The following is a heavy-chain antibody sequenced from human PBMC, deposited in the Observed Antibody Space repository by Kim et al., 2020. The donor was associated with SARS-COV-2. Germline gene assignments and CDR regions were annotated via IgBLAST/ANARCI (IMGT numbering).Heavy chain of an antibody. V-gene: IGHV4-39*01. D-gene: IGHD6-13*01. CDR3: ASQSIAAAGVDY. Sequence: SETLSLTCTVSGGSISSSSYYWGWIRQPPGKGLEWIGSIYYSGSTYYNPSLKSRVTISVDTSKNQFSLKLSSVTAADTAVYYCASQSIAAAGVDYWGQGTLVTVSS. CDR1: GGSISSSSYY. J-gene: IGHJ4*02. CDR2: IYYSGST.